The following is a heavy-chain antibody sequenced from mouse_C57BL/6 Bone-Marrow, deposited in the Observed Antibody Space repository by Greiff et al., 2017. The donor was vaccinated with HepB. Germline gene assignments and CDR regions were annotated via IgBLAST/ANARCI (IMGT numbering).Heavy chain of an antibody. CDR2: IDPSDSET. Sequence: QVQLQLPGAELVRPGSSVKLSCKASGYTFTSYWMHWVKQRPIQGLEWIGNIDPSDSETHYNQKFKDKATLTVDKSSSTAYMQLSSLTSEDSAVYYCARRGTTVVAFDYWGQGTTLTVSS. J-gene: IGHJ2*01. V-gene: IGHV1-52*01. CDR3: ARRGTTVVAFDY. D-gene: IGHD1-1*01. CDR1: GYTFTSYW.